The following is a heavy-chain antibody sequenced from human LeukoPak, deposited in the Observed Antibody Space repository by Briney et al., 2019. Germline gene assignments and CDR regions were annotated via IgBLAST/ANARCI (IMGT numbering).Heavy chain of an antibody. J-gene: IGHJ4*02. Sequence: GTSVKVSCKACGYTFTGYYIHWVRQAPGQGLEWMGRINPNSGGTDYAQKFQGKVTMTRDTSISTAYMELYRLRSDDTAVYYCATLGEDNSDIPFDYWGQGTLVTVSS. CDR1: GYTFTGYY. CDR3: ATLGEDNSDIPFDY. D-gene: IGHD3-16*01. CDR2: INPNSGGT. V-gene: IGHV1-2*06.